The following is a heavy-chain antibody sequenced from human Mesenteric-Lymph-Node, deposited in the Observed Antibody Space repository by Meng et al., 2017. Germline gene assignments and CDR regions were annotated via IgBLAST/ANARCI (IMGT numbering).Heavy chain of an antibody. CDR1: GGTFSSYA. Sequence: QVQVVQCRGEVKTPGSSVKVSVNASGGTFSSYANSWVRQATGQGLEWMGGIIPIFGTANYAQKFQGRVTITADKSTSTAYMELSSLRSEDTAVYYCARDPGMVASYFDYWGQGTLVTVSS. V-gene: IGHV1-69*06. D-gene: IGHD1-26*01. J-gene: IGHJ4*02. CDR3: ARDPGMVASYFDY. CDR2: IIPIFGTA.